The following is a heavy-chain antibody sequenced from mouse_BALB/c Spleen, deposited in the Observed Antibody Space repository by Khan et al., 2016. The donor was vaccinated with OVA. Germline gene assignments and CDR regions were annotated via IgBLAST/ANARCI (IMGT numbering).Heavy chain of an antibody. D-gene: IGHD2-2*01. J-gene: IGHJ3*01. V-gene: IGHV1S81*02. CDR1: GYNFSSYY. CDR3: TRSGYGSFAY. CDR2: INPNNGDS. Sequence: VKLLESGAELVKTGASVKLSCKASGYNFSSYYLYWVKQRPGQGLEWIGEINPNNGDSNFNEKFKSKATLTVDKSSHTAYMQFSSLTSEDSAVYYCTRSGYGSFAYWGQGTLVTVSA.